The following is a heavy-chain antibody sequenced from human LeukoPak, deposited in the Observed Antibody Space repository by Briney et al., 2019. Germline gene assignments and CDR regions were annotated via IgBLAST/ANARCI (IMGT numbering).Heavy chain of an antibody. CDR2: INPNSGGT. J-gene: IGHJ5*02. V-gene: IGHV1-2*02. CDR1: GYTFTGCY. CDR3: ARERSSTSCYTS. Sequence: GASVKVSCKASGYTFTGCYMHWVRQAPGQGLEWMGWINPNSGGTNYAQKFQGRVTMTRDTSISTAYMELSRLRSDDTAVYYCARERSSTSCYTSWGQGTLVTVSS. D-gene: IGHD2-2*02.